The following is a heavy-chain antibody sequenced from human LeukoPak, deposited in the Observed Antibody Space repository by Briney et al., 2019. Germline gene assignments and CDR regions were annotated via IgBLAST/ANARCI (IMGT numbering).Heavy chain of an antibody. J-gene: IGHJ4*02. CDR1: GFTFSDYF. CDR2: ISNGGGTT. Sequence: GGSLRLSCAASGFTFSDYFIIWVRQAPGKGLEWIAYISNGGGTTYYADSVQGRFTISRDNSENTLYLQMNSLRAEDTAVYYCARAAGEYSYGLVYYFDYWGQGTLVTVSS. CDR3: ARAAGEYSYGLVYYFDY. D-gene: IGHD5-18*01. V-gene: IGHV3-11*04.